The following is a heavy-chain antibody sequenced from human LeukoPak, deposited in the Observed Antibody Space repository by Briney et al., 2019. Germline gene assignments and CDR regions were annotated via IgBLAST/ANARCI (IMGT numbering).Heavy chain of an antibody. CDR1: GFTFSSYW. CDR3: ARDTAGNDY. Sequence: GGSLRLSCTASGFTFSSYWMSWVRQAPGKGLEWVANIEQDGSEKYYVDSVKGRFTISRDNAKNSLYLQMNSLRAEDTALYYCARDTAGNDYWGQGTLVTVSS. J-gene: IGHJ4*02. D-gene: IGHD6-19*01. CDR2: IEQDGSEK. V-gene: IGHV3-7*01.